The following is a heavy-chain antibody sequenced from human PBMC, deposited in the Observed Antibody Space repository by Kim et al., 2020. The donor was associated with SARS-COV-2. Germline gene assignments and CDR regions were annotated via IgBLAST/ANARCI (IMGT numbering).Heavy chain of an antibody. CDR2: VSPRGVA. CDR1: GAPITNDY. CDR3: ARDHDSSAWSHLDF. V-gene: IGHV4-4*07. J-gene: IGHJ4*02. Sequence: SETLSLTCSVSGAPITNDYWSWIRQPARKGLEWIGRVSPRGVADYNPSFKGRVSISLDSSANKISLRVASVTAAHTAMYYCARDHDSSAWSHLDFLGQGT. D-gene: IGHD6-13*01.